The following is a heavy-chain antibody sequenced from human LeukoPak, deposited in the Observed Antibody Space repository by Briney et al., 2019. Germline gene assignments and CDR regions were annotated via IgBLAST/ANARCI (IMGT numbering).Heavy chain of an antibody. CDR3: ARARNGWYTGEFDY. D-gene: IGHD6-19*01. Sequence: GGSLRLSCAASGFTYSSHAMSWVRQAPGKGLEWVSGISGSGGSTHYADSVKGRFTISRDNSKNTLYLQMNSLRAEDTAVYYCARARNGWYTGEFDYWGQGTLVTVSS. J-gene: IGHJ4*02. V-gene: IGHV3-23*01. CDR1: GFTYSSHA. CDR2: ISGSGGST.